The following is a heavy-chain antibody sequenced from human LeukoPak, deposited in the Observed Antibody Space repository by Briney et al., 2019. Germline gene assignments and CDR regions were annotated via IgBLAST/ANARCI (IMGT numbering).Heavy chain of an antibody. CDR3: AGGVYRRDRFDAFDI. CDR1: GGTFSSYA. CDR2: IIPIFGTA. D-gene: IGHD3-16*02. Sequence: GASVKVSXKASGGTFSSYAISWVRQAPGQGLEWMGGIIPIFGTANYAQKFQGRVTITADESTSTAYMELSSLRSEDTAVYYCAGGVYRRDRFDAFDIWGQGTMVTVSS. J-gene: IGHJ3*02. V-gene: IGHV1-69*01.